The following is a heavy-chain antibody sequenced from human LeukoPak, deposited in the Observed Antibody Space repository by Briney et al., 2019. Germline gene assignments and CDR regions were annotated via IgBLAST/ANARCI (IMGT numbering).Heavy chain of an antibody. CDR3: ARDSGLRGKSSGWSGMRGYYFDY. V-gene: IGHV4-30-4*07. D-gene: IGHD6-19*01. CDR2: IYYSGST. J-gene: IGHJ4*02. CDR1: GGSISSGGYY. Sequence: SETLSLTCTVSGGSISSGGYYWSWIRQPPGKGLEWIGYIYYSGSTYYNPSLKSRVTISVDTSKNQFSLKLSSVTAADTAVYYCARDSGLRGKSSGWSGMRGYYFDYWGQGTLVTVSS.